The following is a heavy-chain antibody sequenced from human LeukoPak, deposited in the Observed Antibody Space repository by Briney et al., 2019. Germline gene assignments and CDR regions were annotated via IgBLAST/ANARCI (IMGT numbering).Heavy chain of an antibody. CDR2: ISSSSSYI. V-gene: IGHV3-21*01. D-gene: IGHD3-3*01. J-gene: IGHJ3*02. Sequence: PGGSLRLSCAASGFTFSSYSMNWVRQAPGKGLEWVSSISSSSSYIYYADSVKGRFTISRDNAKNSLYLQMNSLRAEDTAVYYCARDLEGGDAFDIWGQGTMVTVSS. CDR3: ARDLEGGDAFDI. CDR1: GFTFSSYS.